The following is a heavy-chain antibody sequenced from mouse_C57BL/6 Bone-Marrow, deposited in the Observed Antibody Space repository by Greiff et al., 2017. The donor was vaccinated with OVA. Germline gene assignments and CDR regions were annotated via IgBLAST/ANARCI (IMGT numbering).Heavy chain of an antibody. V-gene: IGHV14-2*01. CDR3: ARGYDGNYAMDD. CDR1: GFNITDYY. CDR2: IDTEDGET. Sequence: EVQLQQSGAELVKPGASVKLSCTASGFNITDYYMHWVKQRTEQGLEWIGRIDTEDGETKYAPKFQGQATITADTSSNPSYLQLSSLPSEDTAVYYGARGYDGNYAMDDWGQGTSVTVSS. J-gene: IGHJ4*01. D-gene: IGHD2-12*01.